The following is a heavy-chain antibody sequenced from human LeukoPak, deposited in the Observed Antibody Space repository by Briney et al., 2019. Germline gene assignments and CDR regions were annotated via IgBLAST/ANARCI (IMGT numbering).Heavy chain of an antibody. D-gene: IGHD6-6*01. Sequence: GESLRLSCTTSGFNFNNAWMNWVRQAPGKGLEWVSAISGSGGSTYYADSVKGRFTISRDNSKNTLYLQMNSLRAEDTAVYYCAPSSIAARPDWFDPWGQGTLVTVSS. CDR3: APSSIAARPDWFDP. J-gene: IGHJ5*02. CDR1: GFNFNNAW. CDR2: ISGSGGST. V-gene: IGHV3-23*01.